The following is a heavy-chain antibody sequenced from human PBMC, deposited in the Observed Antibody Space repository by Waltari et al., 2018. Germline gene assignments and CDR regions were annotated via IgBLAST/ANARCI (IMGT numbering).Heavy chain of an antibody. CDR3: ANSYDFWSGHYTGMDFLH. V-gene: IGHV3-23*01. Sequence: EVQLLDSGGGLVQPGGSLRLSCAASGFTFNSYAMSWVRQAPGKGLQWVSVISGNGLITYYADSVKGRFTISRDNPKNTLYLQMNSLRAEDTAVYYCANSYDFWSGHYTGMDFLHWGQGTLVTVSS. CDR2: ISGNGLIT. J-gene: IGHJ1*01. D-gene: IGHD3-3*01. CDR1: GFTFNSYA.